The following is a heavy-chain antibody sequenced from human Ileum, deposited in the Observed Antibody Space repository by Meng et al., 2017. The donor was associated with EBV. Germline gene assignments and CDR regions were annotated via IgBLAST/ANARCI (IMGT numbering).Heavy chain of an antibody. D-gene: IGHD2-2*02. Sequence: QVQLVQSGAEVKRPXXXXKFSCKASGYTFTGYYMQWVRQAPGQGLEWMGRINPNNGGANYAQQFQGRVTMTTDTSISTAYMELSRLRSDDTAVYYCARYTGHLDPWGQGTLVTVSS. CDR2: INPNNGGA. V-gene: IGHV1-2*06. CDR3: ARYTGHLDP. J-gene: IGHJ5*02. CDR1: GYTFTGYY.